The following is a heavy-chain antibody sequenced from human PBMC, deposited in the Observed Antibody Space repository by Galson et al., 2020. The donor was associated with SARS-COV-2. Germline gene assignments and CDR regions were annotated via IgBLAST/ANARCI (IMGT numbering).Heavy chain of an antibody. CDR3: SRYLRWFGQSQETKYSCDD. D-gene: IGHD3-10*01. Sequence: KMSGPTLVKPTQTLTLTCTFSGFSLTTSGVGVGWIRQPPGKALEWLAHVSWDDQESYSPSLKTRLTIMKDTAKNQVVLTMTNMDPVDTATYYCSRYLRWFGQSQETKYSCDDWGQGIVITVSS. V-gene: IGHV2-5*02. J-gene: IGHJ4*02. CDR2: VSWDDQE. CDR1: GFSLTTSGVG.